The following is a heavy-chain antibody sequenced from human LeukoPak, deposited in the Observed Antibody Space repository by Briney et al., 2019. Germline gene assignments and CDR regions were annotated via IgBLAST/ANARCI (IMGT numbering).Heavy chain of an antibody. CDR2: IYYSGST. Sequence: PSETLSLTCTVSGGSISSYYWSWIRQPPGKGLEWIGYIYYSGSTNYNPSLKSRVTMSVDTSKNQFSLKLSSVTAADTAVYYCARGARTSVVPAAIGWFDPWGLGTLVTVSS. CDR3: ARGARTSVVPAAIGWFDP. J-gene: IGHJ5*02. D-gene: IGHD2-2*01. CDR1: GGSISSYY. V-gene: IGHV4-59*01.